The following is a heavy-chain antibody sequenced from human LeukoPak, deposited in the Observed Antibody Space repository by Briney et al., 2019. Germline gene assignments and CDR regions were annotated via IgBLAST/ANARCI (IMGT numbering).Heavy chain of an antibody. CDR3: ARSIDYGDSLGYFDY. J-gene: IGHJ4*02. Sequence: GGSLRLSCAASGFTFDDYGMSWVRQAPGKGLEWVSGINWNGGSTGYADSVKGRFTISRDNAKNSLYLQMNSLRAEDTALYYCARSIDYGDSLGYFDYWGQGTLVTVSS. CDR1: GFTFDDYG. V-gene: IGHV3-20*04. CDR2: INWNGGST. D-gene: IGHD4-17*01.